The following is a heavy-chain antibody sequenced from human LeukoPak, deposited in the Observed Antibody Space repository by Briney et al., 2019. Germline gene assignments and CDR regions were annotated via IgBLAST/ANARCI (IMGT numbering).Heavy chain of an antibody. V-gene: IGHV4-39*01. CDR2: IYYSGST. CDR1: GGSISSNSYY. Sequence: SETLSLTCAVSGGSISSNSYYWGWIRQPPGKGLEWIGSIYYSGSTYYNPSLKSRVTISVDTSKNQFSLKLSSVTAADTAVYYCARWGYVWGSYRYRWFDPWGQGTLVTVSS. CDR3: ARWGYVWGSYRYRWFDP. J-gene: IGHJ5*02. D-gene: IGHD3-16*02.